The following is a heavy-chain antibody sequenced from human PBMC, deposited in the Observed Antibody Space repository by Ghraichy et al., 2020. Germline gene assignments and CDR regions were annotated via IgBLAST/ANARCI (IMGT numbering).Heavy chain of an antibody. CDR2: IIPVFGTT. D-gene: IGHD3-10*01. CDR3: ASRIIMVRGVIITTQVGFDP. Sequence: SVKVSCKPSGGTFGSYAIIWVRQAPGQGLEWLGGIIPVFGTTNYAQNFQGRVTITADKSTSTVYMELKNLRSEDTAIYYCASRIIMVRGVIITTQVGFDPWGQGTLVTVSS. J-gene: IGHJ5*02. CDR1: GGTFGSYA. V-gene: IGHV1-69*06.